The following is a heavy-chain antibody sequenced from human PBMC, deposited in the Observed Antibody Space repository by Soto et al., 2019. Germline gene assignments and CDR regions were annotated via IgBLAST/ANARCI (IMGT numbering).Heavy chain of an antibody. CDR1: VFTFSSYS. J-gene: IGHJ4*02. CDR3: ARDRPITMVRGVIYDY. Sequence: EVQLVESGGGLVQPGGSLRLSCAASVFTFSSYSMNWVRQAPGKGLEWVSYISSSSSTIYYADSVKGRFTISRDNAKNSLYLQMNSLRAEDTAVYYCARDRPITMVRGVIYDYWGQGTLVTVSS. CDR2: ISSSSSTI. V-gene: IGHV3-48*01. D-gene: IGHD3-10*01.